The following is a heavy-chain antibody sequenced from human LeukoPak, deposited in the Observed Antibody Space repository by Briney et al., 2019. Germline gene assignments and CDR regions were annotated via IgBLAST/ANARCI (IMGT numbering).Heavy chain of an antibody. J-gene: IGHJ4*02. CDR2: ISGSGDRT. V-gene: IGHV3-23*01. CDR3: AKRTLNDCSNLDY. Sequence: GGSLRLSCAASGFTFSSYAMSWVRQAPGKGLEWDSAISGSGDRTYYADSVKGRFTISRDNSKNTLYLQMNSLRAEDTAVYYCAKRTLNDCSNLDYWGQGTLVTVSS. D-gene: IGHD4-11*01. CDR1: GFTFSSYA.